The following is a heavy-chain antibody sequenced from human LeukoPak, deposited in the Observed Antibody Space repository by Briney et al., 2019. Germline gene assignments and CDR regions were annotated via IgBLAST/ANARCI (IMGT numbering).Heavy chain of an antibody. CDR3: ARESGSGWYEPFDY. Sequence: GGSLRLSCAASGFTFSSYGMHWVRQAPGKGLEWVSSISSSSSYIYYADSVKGRFTISRDDAKNSPYLQMNSLRAEDTAVYYCARESGSGWYEPFDYWGQGTLVTVSS. CDR2: ISSSSSYI. CDR1: GFTFSSYG. J-gene: IGHJ4*02. V-gene: IGHV3-21*01. D-gene: IGHD6-19*01.